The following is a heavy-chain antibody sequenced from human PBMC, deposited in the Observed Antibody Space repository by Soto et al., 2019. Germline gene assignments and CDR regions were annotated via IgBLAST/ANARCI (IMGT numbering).Heavy chain of an antibody. V-gene: IGHV1-69*13. D-gene: IGHD3-22*01. Sequence: SVKVSCKASGGTFSSYAISWVRQAPGQGLEWMGGIIPIFGTANYAQKFQGRVTITADESTSTAYMELSSLRSGDTAVYYCARLLYYYDSSAQPRAFDIWGQGTMVTVSS. CDR1: GGTFSSYA. CDR3: ARLLYYYDSSAQPRAFDI. CDR2: IIPIFGTA. J-gene: IGHJ3*02.